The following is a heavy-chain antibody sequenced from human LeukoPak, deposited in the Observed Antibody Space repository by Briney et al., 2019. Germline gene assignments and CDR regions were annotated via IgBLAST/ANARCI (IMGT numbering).Heavy chain of an antibody. CDR1: GYTFTGYY. CDR2: INPNSGGT. J-gene: IGHJ3*02. Sequence: GASVKVSCKASGYTFTGYYMHWVRQAPGQELEWMGWINPNSGGTNYAQKFQGRVTMTRDTSISTAYMELSRLRSEDTAVYYCASSAGIAVADSHDAFDIWGQGTMVTVSS. D-gene: IGHD6-19*01. V-gene: IGHV1-2*02. CDR3: ASSAGIAVADSHDAFDI.